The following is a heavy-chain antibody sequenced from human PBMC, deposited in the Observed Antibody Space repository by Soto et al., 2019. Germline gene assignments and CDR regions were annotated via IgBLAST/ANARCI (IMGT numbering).Heavy chain of an antibody. CDR2: IYYSGST. J-gene: IGHJ4*02. D-gene: IGHD2-2*01. CDR1: GGSISSYY. Sequence: TSETLSLTCTVSGGSISSYYWSWIRQPPGKGLEWIGYIYYSGSTNYNPSLKSRVTISVDTSKNQFSLKLSSVTAADTAVYYCAGTRYCSSTSCYALDYWGQGTLVTVSS. CDR3: AGTRYCSSTSCYALDY. V-gene: IGHV4-59*01.